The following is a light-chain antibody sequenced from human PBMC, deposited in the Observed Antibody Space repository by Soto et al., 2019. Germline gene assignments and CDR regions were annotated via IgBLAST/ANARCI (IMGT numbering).Light chain of an antibody. CDR3: SSYTGTSSTLYV. Sequence: QSALTQPASMSGSPGQSITISCTGSSSDGGRYNYFSWYQQHPGKAPKLVISEVSNRPSGVSDRFSGSKSGNTASLTISGLQSEDEADYYCSSYTGTSSTLYVFGTGTKLTVL. V-gene: IGLV2-14*01. J-gene: IGLJ1*01. CDR1: SSDGGRYNY. CDR2: EVS.